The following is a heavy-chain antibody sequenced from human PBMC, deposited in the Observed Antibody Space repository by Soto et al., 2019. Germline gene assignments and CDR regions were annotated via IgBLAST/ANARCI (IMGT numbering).Heavy chain of an antibody. Sequence: ASVKVSCKASGGTFSSYAISWVRQAPGQGLEWMGGIIPIFGTANYAQKFQGRVTITADESTSTAYMELSSLRSEDTAVYYCASGQGYCSGGSCYGYYYYGMDVWGQGTTVTVSS. J-gene: IGHJ6*02. CDR2: IIPIFGTA. CDR1: GGTFSSYA. CDR3: ASGQGYCSGGSCYGYYYYGMDV. V-gene: IGHV1-69*13. D-gene: IGHD2-15*01.